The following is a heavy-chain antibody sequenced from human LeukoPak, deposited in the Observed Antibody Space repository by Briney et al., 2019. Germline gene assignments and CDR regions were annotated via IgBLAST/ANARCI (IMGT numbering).Heavy chain of an antibody. V-gene: IGHV3-30*18. J-gene: IGHJ4*02. Sequence: GGSLRLSCAASGFTFSSYGMHWVRQAPGKGLEWVAVISYDGSNKYYADSVKGRFTISRDNSKNTLYLQMNSLRAEDTAAYYCAKDRPLYYFDYWGQGTLVTVSS. CDR1: GFTFSSYG. CDR2: ISYDGSNK. CDR3: AKDRPLYYFDY.